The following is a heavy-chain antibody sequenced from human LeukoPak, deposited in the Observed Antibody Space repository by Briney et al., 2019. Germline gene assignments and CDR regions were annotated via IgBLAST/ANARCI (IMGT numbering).Heavy chain of an antibody. CDR3: ARLFGELLLPSDHFYYMDV. Sequence: GASVKVSCKASGYTFTASGLCWVRQAPGQGLEWMGWINPYNDITDYAQTFKGRVTMTTDTSTSTAYMGLRSLRSDDTAVYYCARLFGELLLPSDHFYYMDVWGKGTAVTVSS. CDR1: GYTFTASG. CDR2: INPYNDIT. V-gene: IGHV1-18*01. J-gene: IGHJ6*03. D-gene: IGHD3-10*02.